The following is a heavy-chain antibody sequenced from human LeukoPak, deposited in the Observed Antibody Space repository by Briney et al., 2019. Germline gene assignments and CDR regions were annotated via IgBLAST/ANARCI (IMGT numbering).Heavy chain of an antibody. Sequence: SETLSLTCTVSGGSLSSYYWSWIRQPPGKGLEWIGYIYYTGSTNYNPSLKSRVTISLDTSKNQFSLNLSSVTAADTAVYYCARLPLSMSGYPPDYWGQGTLVTVSS. CDR2: IYYTGST. CDR1: GGSLSSYY. J-gene: IGHJ4*02. CDR3: ARLPLSMSGYPPDY. V-gene: IGHV4-59*08. D-gene: IGHD3-3*01.